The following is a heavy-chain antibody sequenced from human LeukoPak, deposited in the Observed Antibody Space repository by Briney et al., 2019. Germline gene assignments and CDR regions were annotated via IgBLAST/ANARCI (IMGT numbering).Heavy chain of an antibody. D-gene: IGHD3-22*01. J-gene: IGHJ4*02. CDR2: INPNSGGT. CDR3: WSAGGSSGYYFDY. CDR1: GYTFTGYY. V-gene: IGHV1-2*06. Sequence: ASVEVSCKASGYTFTGYYMHWVRQATGQGLEWMGRINPNSGGTNYAQKFQGRVTMTRDTSISTAYMELSRLRSDDTAVYYCWSAGGSSGYYFDYWGQGTLVTVSS.